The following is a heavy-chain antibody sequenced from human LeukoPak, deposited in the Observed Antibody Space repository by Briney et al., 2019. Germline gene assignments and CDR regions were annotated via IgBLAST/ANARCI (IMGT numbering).Heavy chain of an antibody. D-gene: IGHD2-21*01. CDR2: ISSSGTTI. V-gene: IGHV3-48*03. Sequence: PGGSLRLSCVASGFTFSSYEFNWVRQAPGKGLDWAAFISSSGTTIYYTDSVKGRSIISRDNSKNSLYLQMNSLRAEDTALYYCARGSIPPDYWGQGTLVTVSS. CDR3: ARGSIPPDY. CDR1: GFTFSSYE. J-gene: IGHJ4*02.